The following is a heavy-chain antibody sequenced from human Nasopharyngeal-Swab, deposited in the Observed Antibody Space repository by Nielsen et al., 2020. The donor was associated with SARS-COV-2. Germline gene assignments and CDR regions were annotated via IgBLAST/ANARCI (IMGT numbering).Heavy chain of an antibody. CDR3: ARDSAVYDFWSGYSGYYYYGMDV. V-gene: IGHV3-21*01. CDR1: GFTFSSYS. CDR2: ISSSSSYI. D-gene: IGHD3-3*01. J-gene: IGHJ6*02. Sequence: GGSLRLSCAASGFTFSSYSMNWVRQAPGKGLEWVSSISSSSSYIYYADSVKGRFTISGDNAKNSLYLQMNSLRAEDTAVYYCARDSAVYDFWSGYSGYYYYGMDVWGQGTTVTVSS.